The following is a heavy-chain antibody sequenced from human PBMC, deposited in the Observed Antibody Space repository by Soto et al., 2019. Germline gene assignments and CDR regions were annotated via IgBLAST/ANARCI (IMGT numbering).Heavy chain of an antibody. D-gene: IGHD1-7*01. Sequence: GGSLRLSCAASGFTFTHYRIHWVRQAPGKGLVWVSRVNSDGSSTNYADAVKGRFTISRDNSKNMAYLQMNNLTVEDTGVYYCAKAGDWNYVYDFWGQGTLVTVSS. V-gene: IGHV3-74*01. CDR2: VNSDGSST. CDR1: GFTFTHYR. J-gene: IGHJ4*02. CDR3: AKAGDWNYVYDF.